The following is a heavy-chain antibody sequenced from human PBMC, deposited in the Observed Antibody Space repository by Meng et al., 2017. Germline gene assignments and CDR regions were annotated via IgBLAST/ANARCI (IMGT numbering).Heavy chain of an antibody. D-gene: IGHD4-17*01. CDR3: ARYVGGHYDTFFDY. V-gene: IGHV4-61*01. CDR2: SVYTAST. CDR1: GGSVSNGNSY. J-gene: IGHJ4*02. Sequence: QVSLLYLGRGLHRPLVTVHLTCIVSGGSVSNGNSYSSWLRQPPGKRLEWIVYSVYTASTTYSPSLKTRVPITGDTSQTQFSLKLTPVPAADTAVYFCARYVGGHYDTFFDYWGQGTLVTVFS.